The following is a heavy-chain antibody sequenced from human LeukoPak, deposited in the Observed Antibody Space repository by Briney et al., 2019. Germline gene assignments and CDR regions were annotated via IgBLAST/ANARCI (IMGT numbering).Heavy chain of an antibody. CDR2: INHSGST. J-gene: IGHJ5*02. D-gene: IGHD6-19*01. V-gene: IGHV4-34*01. CDR1: GGSFSGYY. CDR3: ARHSSGWYQGWFDP. Sequence: SETLSLTCAVYGGSFSGYYWSWIRQPPGKGLEWIGEINHSGSTNYNPSLKGRVTVSVDTSKNQFSLKLSSVTAADTAVYYCARHSSGWYQGWFDPWGQGTLVTVSS.